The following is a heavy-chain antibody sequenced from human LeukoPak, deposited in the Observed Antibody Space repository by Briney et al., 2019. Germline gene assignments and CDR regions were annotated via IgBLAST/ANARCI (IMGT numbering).Heavy chain of an antibody. D-gene: IGHD3-22*01. Sequence: KPGGSLRLSCAASGFTFSSYSMNWVRQAPGKGLEWVSSISSSSSYIYYADSVKGRFTISRDNAKNSLYLQMNSLRAEDTAVYYCARDFDYYDSSGYLPNFDYWGQGTLVTVSS. V-gene: IGHV3-21*01. CDR2: ISSSSSYI. CDR1: GFTFSSYS. CDR3: ARDFDYYDSSGYLPNFDY. J-gene: IGHJ4*02.